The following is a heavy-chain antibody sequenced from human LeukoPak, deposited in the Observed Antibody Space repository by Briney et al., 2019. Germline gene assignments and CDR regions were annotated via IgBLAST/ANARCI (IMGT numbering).Heavy chain of an antibody. CDR2: IIPTFGTA. V-gene: IGHV1-69*05. CDR3: ARGDYGDYGGWFDP. CDR1: GGTFSSYA. Sequence: GASVKVSCKASGGTFSSYAISWVRQAPGQGLEWMGGIIPTFGTANYAQKFQGRVTITTDESTSTAYMELSSLRSEDTAVYYCARGDYGDYGGWFDPWGQGTLVTVSS. D-gene: IGHD4-17*01. J-gene: IGHJ5*02.